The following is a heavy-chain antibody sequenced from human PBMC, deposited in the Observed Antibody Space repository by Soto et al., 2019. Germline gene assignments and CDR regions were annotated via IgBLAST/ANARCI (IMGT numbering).Heavy chain of an antibody. CDR2: IDPTDSDT. Sequence: GESLKISCKGSGYSFTSYWISWVRQMPGKGLEWMGRIDPTDSDTNYSPSFQGHVTISTDKSISTAYLQWSSLKASDTAIYYCARHLRQQLVPFDPWGQGTLVTVSS. CDR1: GYSFTSYW. J-gene: IGHJ5*02. CDR3: ARHLRQQLVPFDP. D-gene: IGHD6-13*01. V-gene: IGHV5-10-1*01.